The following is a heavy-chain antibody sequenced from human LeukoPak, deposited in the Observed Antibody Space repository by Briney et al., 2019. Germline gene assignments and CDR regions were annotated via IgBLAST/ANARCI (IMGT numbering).Heavy chain of an antibody. D-gene: IGHD4-17*01. CDR3: AREGGYGDPPAQLGY. V-gene: IGHV3-21*01. CDR2: ISSSGGDI. CDR1: GFTFSSYS. Sequence: PGGSLRLSCAASGFTFSSYSMNWVRQAPGKGLEWVSSISSSGGDIYYADSVKGRFTISRDNAKNTLYLQMNSLRAEDTAVYYCAREGGYGDPPAQLGYLGQGTLVNVFS. J-gene: IGHJ4*02.